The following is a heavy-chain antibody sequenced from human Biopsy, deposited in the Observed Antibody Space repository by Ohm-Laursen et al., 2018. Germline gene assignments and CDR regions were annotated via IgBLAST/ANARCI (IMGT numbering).Heavy chain of an antibody. V-gene: IGHV1-46*01. Sequence: ASVKVSCNASGYAFTNFYIHWVRQAPGQGLEWIGLVNPSGGGTKYAQKFQGRVSMTTDTSTSTVYMEVRSLTSEDTAIYYCARDAALAVAPRADDGFDLWGQGTMVTVSS. CDR1: GYAFTNFY. J-gene: IGHJ3*01. CDR2: VNPSGGGT. D-gene: IGHD6-19*01. CDR3: ARDAALAVAPRADDGFDL.